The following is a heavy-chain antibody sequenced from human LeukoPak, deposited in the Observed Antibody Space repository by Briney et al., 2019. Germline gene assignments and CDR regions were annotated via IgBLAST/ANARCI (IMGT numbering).Heavy chain of an antibody. V-gene: IGHV4-39*07. CDR1: GGSISSSSYY. D-gene: IGHD1/OR15-1a*01. J-gene: IGHJ5*02. Sequence: PSETLSLTCTVPGGSISSSSYYWGWIRQPPGKGLEWIGSIYYSGSTYYNPSLKSRVTISVDTSKNQFSLKLSSVTAADTAVYYCARERETTGWFDPWGQGTLVTVSS. CDR2: IYYSGST. CDR3: ARERETTGWFDP.